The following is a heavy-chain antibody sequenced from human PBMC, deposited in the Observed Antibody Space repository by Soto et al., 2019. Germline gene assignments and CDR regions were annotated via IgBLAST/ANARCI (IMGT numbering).Heavy chain of an antibody. CDR1: GYRFTSYL. D-gene: IGHD4-17*01. Sequence: XESLKIYWEGSGYRFTSYLIAWVRQMPGKGLEWMGTIYPGDSDTRYSPSFQGQVTMSADKSISTAYLQWSRLKASDTAMYYCARRSGDYGDLDYWGQGTLVTV. CDR2: IYPGDSDT. CDR3: ARRSGDYGDLDY. J-gene: IGHJ4*02. V-gene: IGHV5-51*01.